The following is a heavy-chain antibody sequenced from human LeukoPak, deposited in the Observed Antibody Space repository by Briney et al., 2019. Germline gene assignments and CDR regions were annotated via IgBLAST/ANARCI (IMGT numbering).Heavy chain of an antibody. J-gene: IGHJ4*02. CDR3: ATDSIGPATDFDY. D-gene: IGHD2-2*01. CDR2: IWSDGGKS. Sequence: GGSLTLSCAVSGFTFSAYGMHWVRQAPGKGLEWVAVIWSDGGKSYNSDSVKGRFTISRDNSKNTLYLQMNSLRADDTAVYYCATDSIGPATDFDYWGQGTLVTVSS. CDR1: GFTFSAYG. V-gene: IGHV3-33*01.